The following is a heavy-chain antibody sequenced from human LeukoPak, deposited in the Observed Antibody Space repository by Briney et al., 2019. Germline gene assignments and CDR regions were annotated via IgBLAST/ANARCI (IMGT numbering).Heavy chain of an antibody. D-gene: IGHD3-3*01. CDR1: GYTFTGYY. CDR3: ARDLFFLEWSYYFDY. Sequence: ASVKVSCKASGYTFTGYYMHWVRQAPGQGLEWMGWINPNSGGTNYAQKFQGRVTMTRDTSISTAYMELSGLRSDDTAVYYCARDLFFLEWSYYFDYWGQGTLVTVSS. V-gene: IGHV1-2*02. CDR2: INPNSGGT. J-gene: IGHJ4*02.